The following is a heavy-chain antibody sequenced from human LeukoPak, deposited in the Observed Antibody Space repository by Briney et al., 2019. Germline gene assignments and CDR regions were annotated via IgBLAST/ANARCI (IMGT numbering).Heavy chain of an antibody. J-gene: IGHJ5*02. D-gene: IGHD1-7*01. CDR1: GYSISSGYF. Sequence: SETLSLTCAVSGYSISSGYFWSWIRQPPGKGLEWIGGIGHSGSTYYNPSLKSRITISTDTSKNRFSLKLSSVTAADTAVYYCARLNTGVLRSRTNNWFDPWGQGTLVSVSS. V-gene: IGHV4-38-2*01. CDR2: IGHSGST. CDR3: ARLNTGVLRSRTNNWFDP.